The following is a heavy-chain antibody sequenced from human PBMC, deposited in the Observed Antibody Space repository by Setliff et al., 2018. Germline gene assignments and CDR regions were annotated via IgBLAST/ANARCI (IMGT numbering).Heavy chain of an antibody. D-gene: IGHD3-9*01. CDR1: GGTFRTDG. J-gene: IGHJ5*02. V-gene: IGHV1-18*01. CDR2: ISSYNDIT. CDR3: ARDILLVEGVSVTGCRFDP. Sequence: ASVKVSCKASGGTFRTDGFNWVRQAPGQGLEWMGWISSYNDITNYAQRFQGRVTLTTDMSTSAAYMELRTLRSDDTAVYYCARDILLVEGVSVTGCRFDPWGRGTLVTVSS.